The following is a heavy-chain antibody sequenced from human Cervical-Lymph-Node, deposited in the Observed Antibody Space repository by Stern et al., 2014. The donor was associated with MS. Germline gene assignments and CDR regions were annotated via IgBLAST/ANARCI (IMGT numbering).Heavy chain of an antibody. CDR2: ISFDGNNA. Sequence: VQLVESGGALVQPGGSLTLSCAASGFTFSTYWMHWVRQVPGKGLTWVSRISFDGNNANYADSVNGRFTISRDNAKNPLYLQMTRLGADDTAVYYCARDRGGSFYQGTDYWGRGTLVSVSS. D-gene: IGHD1-1*01. CDR1: GFTFSTYW. J-gene: IGHJ4*02. V-gene: IGHV3-74*01. CDR3: ARDRGGSFYQGTDY.